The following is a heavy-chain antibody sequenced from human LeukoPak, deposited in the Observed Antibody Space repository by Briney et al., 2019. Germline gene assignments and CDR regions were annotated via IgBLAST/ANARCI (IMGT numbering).Heavy chain of an antibody. Sequence: GGSLRLSCAASGFTFSSYWMSWVRQAPGKGLEWVSYISSSTSTFYADSVKGRFTTSRDNSKNTLYLQMNSLRAEDTAGYYCAKGVAADYYYYIDVWGQGTLVTVSS. CDR1: GFTFSSYW. CDR3: AKGVAADYYYYIDV. V-gene: IGHV3-23*01. D-gene: IGHD6-13*01. J-gene: IGHJ6*03. CDR2: ISSSTST.